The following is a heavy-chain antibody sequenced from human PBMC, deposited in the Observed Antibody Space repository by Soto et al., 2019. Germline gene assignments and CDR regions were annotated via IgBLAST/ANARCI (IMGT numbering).Heavy chain of an antibody. J-gene: IGHJ5*02. V-gene: IGHV2-5*02. Sequence: QITLKESGPPLVKPTQTLTLTCTFSGFSLSTTGVGVGWIRQPPGKALEWLALIYWDGEKRYSPSLKSRLTLTKDTSKNQVVLTMTNMDPVDTATYYCAHRPWYAFEPWGQGILVTVSS. CDR2: IYWDGEK. D-gene: IGHD6-13*01. CDR1: GFSLSTTGVG. CDR3: AHRPWYAFEP.